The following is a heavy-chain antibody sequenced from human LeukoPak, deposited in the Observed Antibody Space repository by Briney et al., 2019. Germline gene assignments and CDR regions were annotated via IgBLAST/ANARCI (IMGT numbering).Heavy chain of an antibody. CDR3: AKDITAAGRDDAFDI. D-gene: IGHD6-25*01. Sequence: GGSLRLSCAASGFTVSSNYMSWVRQAPGKGLEWVSVTYSGGSTYYADSVKGRFTISRDNFKNTLYLQMNGLRAEDTAVYYCAKDITAAGRDDAFDIWGQGTTVTVSS. J-gene: IGHJ3*02. CDR2: TYSGGST. V-gene: IGHV3-66*01. CDR1: GFTVSSNY.